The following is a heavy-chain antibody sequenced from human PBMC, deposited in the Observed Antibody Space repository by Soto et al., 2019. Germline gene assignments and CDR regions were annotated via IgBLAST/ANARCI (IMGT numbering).Heavy chain of an antibody. J-gene: IGHJ4*02. Sequence: ASVKVSCKASGNTFTSYDINWVRQATGHGLEWMGWINPNSGNIGYAQKFQGRVTMNRETAIRTAYMEVRRLRSDDTAVYYCARGRASGSYYLLDYWGQGTLVTVSS. D-gene: IGHD3-10*01. CDR3: ARGRASGSYYLLDY. V-gene: IGHV1-8*01. CDR1: GNTFTSYD. CDR2: INPNSGNI.